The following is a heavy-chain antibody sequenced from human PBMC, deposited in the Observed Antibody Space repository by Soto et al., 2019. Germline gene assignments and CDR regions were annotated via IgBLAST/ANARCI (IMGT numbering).Heavy chain of an antibody. Sequence: GGSLRLSCAASGFTFSSYAMSWVRQAPGKGLEWVSAISGSGGSTYYADSVKGRFTISRDNSKNTLYLQMNSLRAEDTAVYYCAKDLARLPDPKFYGMDVWGQGTTVTVSS. CDR2: ISGSGGST. V-gene: IGHV3-23*01. D-gene: IGHD6-25*01. CDR3: AKDLARLPDPKFYGMDV. J-gene: IGHJ6*02. CDR1: GFTFSSYA.